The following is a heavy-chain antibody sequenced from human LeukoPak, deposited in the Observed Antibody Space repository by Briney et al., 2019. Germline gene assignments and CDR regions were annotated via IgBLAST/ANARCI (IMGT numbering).Heavy chain of an antibody. CDR2: ISGSGGST. Sequence: GGSLRLSCAASGFTFSSYSMNWVRQAPGKGLEWVSAISGSGGSTYYADSVKGRFTISRDNSKNTLYLQMNSLRAEDTAVYYCAKGHITMVRGVIDYWGQGTLVTVSS. V-gene: IGHV3-23*01. CDR3: AKGHITMVRGVIDY. CDR1: GFTFSSYS. J-gene: IGHJ4*02. D-gene: IGHD3-10*01.